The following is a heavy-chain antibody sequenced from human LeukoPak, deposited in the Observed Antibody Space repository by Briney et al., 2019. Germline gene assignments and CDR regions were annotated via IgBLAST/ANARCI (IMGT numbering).Heavy chain of an antibody. CDR1: GYTLTELS. Sequence: ASVKVSCKVSGYTLTELSIHWMRQAPGKGLEWMEGFDPEDAERIYAQRLQGRITMTKDPSTDTAYMELSSLRSEDTAVYYCATDKRQYNILTAYFKAEYFQYWGQGTLVTVSA. CDR3: ATDKRQYNILTAYFKAEYFQY. D-gene: IGHD3-9*01. CDR2: FDPEDAER. J-gene: IGHJ1*01. V-gene: IGHV1-24*01.